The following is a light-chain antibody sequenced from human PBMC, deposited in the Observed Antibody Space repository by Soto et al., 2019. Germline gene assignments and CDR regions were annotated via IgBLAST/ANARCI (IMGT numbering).Light chain of an antibody. V-gene: IGKV3-20*01. CDR2: AAS. Sequence: EIVLTQSPGTLSLSPGERATLSCMASQSVSSSYLVWHQQKPGQAPRLLIYAASRRATGIPDRFSGSGSGTDFTLTISRLEPEDFAVYYCLQYDTSPITFGQGTRLEIK. J-gene: IGKJ5*01. CDR1: QSVSSSY. CDR3: LQYDTSPIT.